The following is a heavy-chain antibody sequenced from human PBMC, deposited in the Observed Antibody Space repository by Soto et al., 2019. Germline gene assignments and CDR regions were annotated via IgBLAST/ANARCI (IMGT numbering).Heavy chain of an antibody. J-gene: IGHJ3*02. D-gene: IGHD6-19*01. Sequence: ASVKVSCKASGYTFTSYATHWVRQAPGQRLEWMGWINAGNCNTKYSQKFQGRVTITRDTSASTAYMELSSLRSEDTAVYYCARAISGWNGDAFDIWGQGTMVTVSS. CDR1: GYTFTSYA. CDR3: ARAISGWNGDAFDI. CDR2: INAGNCNT. V-gene: IGHV1-3*01.